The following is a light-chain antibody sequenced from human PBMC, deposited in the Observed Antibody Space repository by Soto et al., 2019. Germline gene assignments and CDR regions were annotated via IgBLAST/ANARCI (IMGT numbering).Light chain of an antibody. CDR3: QQYVSITLT. V-gene: IGKV3-20*01. CDR1: QSVGTY. Sequence: EIVLTQSPGTLSLSPGERPTLSCRASQSVGTYLAWYQQKPGQAPRLLIYGASSRSTGIPDSFSGSVSGTVVPLTIRRLEPEASGVYYCQQYVSITLTFGGGATVDIK. CDR2: GAS. J-gene: IGKJ4*01.